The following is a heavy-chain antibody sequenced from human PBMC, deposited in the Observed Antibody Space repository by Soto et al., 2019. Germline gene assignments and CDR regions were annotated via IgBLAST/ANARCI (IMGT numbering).Heavy chain of an antibody. CDR3: AREAYGDYFRHDYYYYYMDV. CDR2: ISSSSSTI. J-gene: IGHJ6*03. Sequence: GGSLRLSCAASGFTFSSYSMNWVRQAPGKGLEWVSYISSSSSTIYYADSVKGRFTISRDNAKNSLYLQMNSLRAEDTAVYYCAREAYGDYFRHDYYYYYMDVWGKGTTVTVSS. D-gene: IGHD4-17*01. V-gene: IGHV3-48*01. CDR1: GFTFSSYS.